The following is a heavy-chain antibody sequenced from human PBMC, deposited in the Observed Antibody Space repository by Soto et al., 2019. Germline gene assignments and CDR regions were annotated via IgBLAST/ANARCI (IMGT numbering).Heavy chain of an antibody. J-gene: IGHJ4*02. D-gene: IGHD6-19*01. CDR3: AREKGSGWYSGLDY. CDR1: GGSISSYY. V-gene: IGHV4-59*12. CDR2: IYYSGST. Sequence: SETLSLTCTVSGGSISSYYWSWIRQPPGKGLEWIGYIYYSGSTNYNPSLKSRVTISVDTSKNQFSLKLSSVTAADTAVYYCAREKGSGWYSGLDYWGQGTLVTVSS.